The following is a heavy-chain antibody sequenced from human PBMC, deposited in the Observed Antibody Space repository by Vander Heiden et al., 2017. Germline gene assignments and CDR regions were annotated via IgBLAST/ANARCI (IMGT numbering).Heavy chain of an antibody. J-gene: IGHJ4*02. CDR3: AKDDRGYCSSTSCRNEIDY. CDR2: ISYDGSNK. Sequence: QVQLVESGGGVAQPGRSVRLSCAASGFTFSSYGMHWVRQAPGKGLEWVAVISYDGSNKYYADSVKGRFTISRDNSKNTLYLQMNSLRAEDTAVYYCAKDDRGYCSSTSCRNEIDYWGQGTLVTVSS. CDR1: GFTFSSYG. V-gene: IGHV3-30*18. D-gene: IGHD2-2*01.